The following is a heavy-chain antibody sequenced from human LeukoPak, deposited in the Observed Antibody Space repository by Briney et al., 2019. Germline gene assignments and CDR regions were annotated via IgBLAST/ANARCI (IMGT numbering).Heavy chain of an antibody. D-gene: IGHD6-6*01. CDR1: GYSISNGYY. CDR2: IYHSGST. Sequence: SETLSLTCAVSGYSISNGYYWVWIRQPPGKGLEWIGSIYHSGSTYYNPSLKSRVTISVDTSKNQFSLKLSSVTAADTAVYYCASYEYSSSWVNYFDYWGQGTLVTVSS. J-gene: IGHJ4*02. CDR3: ASYEYSSSWVNYFDY. V-gene: IGHV4-38-2*01.